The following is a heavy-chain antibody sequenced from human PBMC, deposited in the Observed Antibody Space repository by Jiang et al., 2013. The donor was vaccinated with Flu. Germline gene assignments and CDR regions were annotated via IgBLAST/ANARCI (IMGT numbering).Heavy chain of an antibody. J-gene: IGHJ5*02. D-gene: IGHD3-10*01. V-gene: IGHV7-4-1*02. CDR3: ARDLNYIHFDP. CDR1: EYNFKCCS. Sequence: QSGSELKEPGASVTISCKAIEYNFKCCSINWLRQAPGQGLEWMGWINVNTRRPTYAPGFAGRFVFSLDASVSTTYLQISNLKTEDTAVYYCARDLNYIHFDPWGQGTLVTVSS. CDR2: INVNTRRP.